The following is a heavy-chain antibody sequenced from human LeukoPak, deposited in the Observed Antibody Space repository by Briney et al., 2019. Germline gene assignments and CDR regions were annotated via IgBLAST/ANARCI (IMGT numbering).Heavy chain of an antibody. CDR3: ANLDYGDSRVDY. J-gene: IGHJ4*02. Sequence: PGGSLRLSCAASGFTFSSYAMHWVRQAPGKGLEWVAVISYDGSNKYYADSVKGRFTISRDNSKNTLYLQMNSLRAEDTAVYYCANLDYGDSRVDYWGQGTLVTVSS. V-gene: IGHV3-30-3*01. CDR1: GFTFSSYA. D-gene: IGHD4-17*01. CDR2: ISYDGSNK.